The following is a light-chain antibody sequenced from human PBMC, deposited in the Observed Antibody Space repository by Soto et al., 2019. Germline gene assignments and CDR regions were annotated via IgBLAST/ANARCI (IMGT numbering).Light chain of an antibody. Sequence: DIQMTQSPSSLSAFVGDRVTITCRASQSISNYLNWYQQKPGKDTNLLIYAASTLQSGVPSRVSGSGSGADVTLTINNLEPEDFAIYFCQQTSSFPRTFGQGTRLEIK. V-gene: IGKV1-39*01. CDR2: AAS. CDR1: QSISNY. CDR3: QQTSSFPRT. J-gene: IGKJ5*01.